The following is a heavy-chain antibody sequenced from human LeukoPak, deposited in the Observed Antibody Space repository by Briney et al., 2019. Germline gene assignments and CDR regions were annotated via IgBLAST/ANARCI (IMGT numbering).Heavy chain of an antibody. V-gene: IGHV3-49*04. Sequence: GGSLRLSCTTSGFIFGDYNMNWVRQAPGKWLEWVGYIRAKIHDGTTDFAASVKGRFTISRDDSKSIAYLQMTSLKSEDTAVYYCSRGQKDPYGPEFDYWGQGTLVTVSS. D-gene: IGHD3-10*01. J-gene: IGHJ4*02. CDR1: GFIFGDYN. CDR3: SRGQKDPYGPEFDY. CDR2: IRAKIHDGTT.